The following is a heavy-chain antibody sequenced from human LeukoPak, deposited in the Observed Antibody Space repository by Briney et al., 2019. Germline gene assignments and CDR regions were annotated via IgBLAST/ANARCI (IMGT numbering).Heavy chain of an antibody. CDR2: INAGNGNT. Sequence: ASVKVSCKASGYTFTSYAMHWARQAPGQRLEWMGWINAGNGNTKYSQKFQGRVTITRDTSASTAYMELSSLRSEDTAVYYCARSMGYSYGPPDAFDIWGQGTMVTVSS. V-gene: IGHV1-3*01. D-gene: IGHD5-18*01. J-gene: IGHJ3*02. CDR3: ARSMGYSYGPPDAFDI. CDR1: GYTFTSYA.